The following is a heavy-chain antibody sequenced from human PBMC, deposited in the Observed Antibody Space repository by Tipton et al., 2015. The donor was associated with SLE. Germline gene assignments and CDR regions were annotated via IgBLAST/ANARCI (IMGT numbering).Heavy chain of an antibody. D-gene: IGHD6-19*01. J-gene: IGHJ4*02. CDR2: IYYSGST. V-gene: IGHV4-39*07. Sequence: TLSLTCTVSGGSISSSSYYWGWFRQPPGKGLAWIGCIYYSGSTYYNPSLKRRVTISVDTSKNPFSLKLSSVTAADTAVYYCARHVYRSGWYGGYFDYWGQGTLVTVSS. CDR1: GGSISSSSYY. CDR3: ARHVYRSGWYGGYFDY.